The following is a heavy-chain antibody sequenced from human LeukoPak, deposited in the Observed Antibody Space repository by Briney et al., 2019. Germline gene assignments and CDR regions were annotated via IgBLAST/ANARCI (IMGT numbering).Heavy chain of an antibody. Sequence: SETLSLTCTVSGGSISSYYWSWIWQPAGKGLEWIGRIYTSGSTNYNPSLKSRVTMSVDTSKNQFSLKLSSMTAADTAVYYCTRLNYYGSGSYWMYNWFDPWGRGTLVTVSS. D-gene: IGHD3-10*01. CDR2: IYTSGST. V-gene: IGHV4-4*07. J-gene: IGHJ5*02. CDR1: GGSISSYY. CDR3: TRLNYYGSGSYWMYNWFDP.